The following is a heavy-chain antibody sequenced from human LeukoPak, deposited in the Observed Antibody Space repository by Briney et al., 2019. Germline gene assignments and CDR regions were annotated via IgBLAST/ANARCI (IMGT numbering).Heavy chain of an antibody. J-gene: IGHJ4*02. Sequence: SDTLSLTCAVSGYSISSFNWWGWIRQPPGKGLEWIGSIYYSGSTYYNPSLKSRVTISVDTSKNQFSLKLSSVTAADTAVYYCARDPGRGSDYWGQGTLVTVSS. V-gene: IGHV4-28*03. CDR3: ARDPGRGSDY. D-gene: IGHD3-10*01. CDR2: IYYSGST. CDR1: GYSISSFNW.